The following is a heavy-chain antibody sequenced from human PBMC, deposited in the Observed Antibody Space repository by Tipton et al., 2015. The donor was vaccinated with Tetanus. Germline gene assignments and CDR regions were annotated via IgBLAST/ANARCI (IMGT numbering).Heavy chain of an antibody. CDR3: ANKGGGDSDY. CDR1: GFTFSTYW. D-gene: IGHD2-21*01. V-gene: IGHV3-7*01. Sequence: SLRLSCAASGFTFSTYWMNWVRQAPGKGLEWVANINQDESETYYVDSVKGRFTISRDNAKNSLYLQMNSLRAEDTAVYYCANKGGGDSDYWGQGALVTVSS. CDR2: INQDESET. J-gene: IGHJ4*02.